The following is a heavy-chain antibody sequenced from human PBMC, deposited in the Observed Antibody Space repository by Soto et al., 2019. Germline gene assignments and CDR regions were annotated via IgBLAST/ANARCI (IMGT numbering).Heavy chain of an antibody. CDR3: ARGKGHTGLNCFDP. Sequence: PWETLSLTCAVSVYSVSSGYYWGWIRQPPGKGLEWIGSIYHSGSIYYNPSLKSRVSISVDTSKNHFSLKLSSVTAADTAVYYCARGKGHTGLNCFDPWGQGTLVTVSS. D-gene: IGHD2-21*02. CDR1: VYSVSSGYY. CDR2: IYHSGSI. V-gene: IGHV4-38-2*01. J-gene: IGHJ5*02.